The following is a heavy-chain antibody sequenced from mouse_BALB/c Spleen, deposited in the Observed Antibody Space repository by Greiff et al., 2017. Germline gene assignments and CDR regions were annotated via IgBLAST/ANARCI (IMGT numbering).Heavy chain of an antibody. CDR1: GYTFTSYW. Sequence: QVQLQQPGAELVRPGASVKLSCKASGYTFTSYWINWVKQRPGQGLEWIGNIYPSDSYTNYNQKFKDKATLTVDKSSSTAYMQLSSPTSEDSAVYYCAKYLKYGDFDYWGQGTTLTVSS. CDR2: IYPSDSYT. J-gene: IGHJ2*01. D-gene: IGHD2-10*02. V-gene: IGHV1-69*02. CDR3: AKYLKYGDFDY.